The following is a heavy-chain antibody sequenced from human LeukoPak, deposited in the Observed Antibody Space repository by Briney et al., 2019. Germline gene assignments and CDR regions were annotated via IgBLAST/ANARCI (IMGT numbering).Heavy chain of an antibody. V-gene: IGHV1-69*13. CDR3: ARGWLQLTTYLKI. J-gene: IGHJ4*02. CDR2: IIPIFGTA. D-gene: IGHD5-24*01. CDR1: GGTFSSYA. Sequence: SVKVSCKASGGTFSSYAISWVRQAPGQGLEWMGGIIPIFGTANYAQKFQGRVTITADESTSTAYMELSSLRSEDTAVYYCARGWLQLTTYLKIWGQGTLVTVSS.